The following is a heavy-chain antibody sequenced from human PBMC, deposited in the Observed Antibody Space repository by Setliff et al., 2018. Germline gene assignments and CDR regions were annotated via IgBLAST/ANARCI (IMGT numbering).Heavy chain of an antibody. Sequence: GGSLRLSCAASGFSFSSYAMSWARQAPGQGLEWVSSIIGSGISTYYADSVQGRFTIARDNHKNTLYIQMNSLRVEDTAIYYCAKSPHDFWSGRVFFDYWGQGILVTVSS. CDR2: IIGSGIST. D-gene: IGHD3-3*01. CDR3: AKSPHDFWSGRVFFDY. CDR1: GFSFSSYA. V-gene: IGHV3-23*01. J-gene: IGHJ4*01.